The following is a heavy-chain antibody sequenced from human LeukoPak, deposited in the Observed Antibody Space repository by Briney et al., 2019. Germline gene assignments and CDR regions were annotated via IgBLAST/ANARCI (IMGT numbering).Heavy chain of an antibody. CDR3: AREMITGTTGY. D-gene: IGHD1-7*01. V-gene: IGHV4-39*07. CDR2: INHSGST. CDR1: GGSISSSSYY. Sequence: TPSETLSLTCTVSGGSISSSSYYWGWIRQPPGKGLEWIGEINHSGSTNYNPSLKSRVTISVDTSKNQFSLKLSSVTAADTAVYYCAREMITGTTGYWGQGTLVTVSS. J-gene: IGHJ4*02.